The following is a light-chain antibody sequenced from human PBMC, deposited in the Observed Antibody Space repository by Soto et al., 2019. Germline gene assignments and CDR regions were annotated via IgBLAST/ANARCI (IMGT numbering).Light chain of an antibody. J-gene: IGLJ1*01. V-gene: IGLV2-14*01. CDR1: SSDVGTYNY. Sequence: LTQPASLSGSPGQSITISCTGTSSDVGTYNYVSWYQQHPGKAPKLMIYEVSNRPSGVSNRFSGSKSGNTASLTISGLQAEDEADYYCSSYTSSITYVFGTGTKVTVL. CDR3: SSYTSSITYV. CDR2: EVS.